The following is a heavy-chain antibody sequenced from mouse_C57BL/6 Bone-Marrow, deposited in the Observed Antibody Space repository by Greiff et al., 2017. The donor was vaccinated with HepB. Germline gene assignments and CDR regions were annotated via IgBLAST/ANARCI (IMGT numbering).Heavy chain of an antibody. CDR1: EYEFPSHD. CDR3: ARPLYYGSSYKYFDV. CDR2: INSDGGST. J-gene: IGHJ1*03. Sequence: EVMLVESGGGLVQPGESLKLSCESNEYEFPSHDMSWVRKTPEKRLELVAAINSDGGSTYYPDTMERRFIISRDNTKKTLYLQMSSLRSEDTALYYCARPLYYGSSYKYFDVWGTGTTVTVSS. V-gene: IGHV5-2*01. D-gene: IGHD1-1*01.